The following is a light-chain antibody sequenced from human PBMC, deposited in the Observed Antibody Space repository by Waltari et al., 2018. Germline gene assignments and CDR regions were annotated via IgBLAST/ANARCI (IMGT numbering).Light chain of an antibody. CDR3: QQYYSTWT. J-gene: IGKJ1*01. CDR1: QSVLYSSNNKNY. Sequence: DIVMTQSPDSLAMSLGERATIDCKSSQSVLYSSNNKNYLAWYHQKPGHPPKLLIYWASNREPGVPDRFSGSGSGTDFTLTISSLQAEDVAVYYCQQYYSTWTFGQGTKVEIK. CDR2: WAS. V-gene: IGKV4-1*01.